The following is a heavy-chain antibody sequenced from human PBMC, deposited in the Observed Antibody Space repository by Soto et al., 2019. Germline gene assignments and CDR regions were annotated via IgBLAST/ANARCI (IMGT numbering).Heavy chain of an antibody. CDR2: IWYDGSNK. V-gene: IGHV3-33*01. CDR3: ARQSRRGYFDY. D-gene: IGHD3-16*01. J-gene: IGHJ4*02. CDR1: GFTFSSYG. Sequence: GGSLRLSCAASGFTFSSYGMHWVRQAPGKGLEWVAVIWYDGSNKYYADSVKGRFTISRDNSKNTLYLQMNSLRAEDTAVYDCARQSRRGYFDYWGQGTLVTGS.